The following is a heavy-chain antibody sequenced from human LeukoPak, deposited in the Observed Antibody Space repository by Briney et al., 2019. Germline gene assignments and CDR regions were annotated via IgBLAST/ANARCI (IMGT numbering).Heavy chain of an antibody. CDR3: ARGYSSASDAFDI. V-gene: IGHV3-7*01. Sequence: PGGSLRLSCAASGFTFSSYWMSWVRQAPGKGLEWVANIKQDGSEKYYVDSVKGRFTISRDNAKSSLYLQMNSLRAEDTAVYYCARGYSSASDAFDIWGQGTMVTVSS. CDR1: GFTFSSYW. CDR2: IKQDGSEK. D-gene: IGHD6-19*01. J-gene: IGHJ3*02.